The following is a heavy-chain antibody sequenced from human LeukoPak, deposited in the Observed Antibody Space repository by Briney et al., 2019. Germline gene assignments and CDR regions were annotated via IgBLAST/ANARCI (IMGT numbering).Heavy chain of an antibody. J-gene: IGHJ5*02. D-gene: IGHD1-7*01. CDR1: GFTFSNYG. CDR3: AREGMGTTFSAWFEP. Sequence: GGSLRLSCAASGFTFSNYGMHWVRQAPGKGLEWVAVVSSDGSIDYYANSLRGRFTVSRDNSKNTMFLQFNTLRPEDTAVYYCAREGMGTTFSAWFEPWGQGTLVTVSS. CDR2: VSSDGSID. V-gene: IGHV3-30*03.